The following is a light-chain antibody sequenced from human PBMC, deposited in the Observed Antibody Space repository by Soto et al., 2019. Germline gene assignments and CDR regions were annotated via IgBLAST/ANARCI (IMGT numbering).Light chain of an antibody. J-gene: IGKJ2*01. CDR1: QTVGTNA. V-gene: IGKV3-20*01. CDR3: HQHGSVPYT. CDR2: QTS. Sequence: ETVLRQSPGTLSLSPGDRATLSCRASQTVGTNAVVWFQQKPGQAPRLVMYQTSARDTGIPDRFSGSGSGTDFTLTISRLETEDFAGYYCHQHGSVPYTFGQGTRLEI.